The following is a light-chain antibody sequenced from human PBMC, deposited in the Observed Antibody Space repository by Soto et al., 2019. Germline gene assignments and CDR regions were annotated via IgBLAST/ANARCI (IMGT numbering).Light chain of an antibody. Sequence: EIVLTQPPATLSLSPGERATLSCMASQSVSSSYLAWYQQKPGQAPRLLIYGASSRATGIPDRFSGSGSGTAFTLTISRLEPEDFAVYYGKQYGSSPRTFGRGT. V-gene: IGKV3-20*01. CDR1: QSVSSSY. CDR3: KQYGSSPRT. J-gene: IGKJ4*02. CDR2: GAS.